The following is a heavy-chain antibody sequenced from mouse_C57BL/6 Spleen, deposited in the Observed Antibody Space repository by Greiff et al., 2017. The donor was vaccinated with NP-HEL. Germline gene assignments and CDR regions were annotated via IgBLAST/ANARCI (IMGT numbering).Heavy chain of an antibody. D-gene: IGHD1-3*01. V-gene: IGHV1-15*01. CDR2: IDPETGGT. CDR3: KRKSKRDWFAY. CDR1: GYSFTDYE. J-gene: IGHJ3*01. Sequence: VQLQQSGPELVKPGASVTLSCKASGYSFTDYEMHWVKQTPVHGLEWIGAIDPETGGTAYNQKFKGKAILTADKSSSTAYMELRSLASEDCAVYYCKRKSKRDWFAYWGQGTLVTVSA.